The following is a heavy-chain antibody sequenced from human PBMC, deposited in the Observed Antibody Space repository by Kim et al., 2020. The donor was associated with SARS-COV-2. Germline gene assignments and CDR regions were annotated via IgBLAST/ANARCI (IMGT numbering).Heavy chain of an antibody. CDR1: GGTFSSYA. D-gene: IGHD4-17*01. CDR2: IIPIFGTA. CDR3: ARDSIDYGDYEPPNWFDP. J-gene: IGHJ5*02. V-gene: IGHV1-69*13. Sequence: SVKVSCKASGGTFSSYAISWVRQAPGQGLEWMGGIIPIFGTANYAQKFQGRVTITADESTSTAYMELSSLRSEDTAVYYCARDSIDYGDYEPPNWFDPWGQGTLVTVSS.